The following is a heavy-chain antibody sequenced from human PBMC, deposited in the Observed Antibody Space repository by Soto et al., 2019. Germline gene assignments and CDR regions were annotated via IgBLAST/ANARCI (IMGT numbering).Heavy chain of an antibody. V-gene: IGHV1-46*03. J-gene: IGHJ4*02. CDR2: INPSGGST. Sequence: GASVKVSCKASGYTFTSYYMHWVRQAPGQGLEWRGIINPSGGSTSYAQQFQGRVTMTRDTSTSTVYMELSSLRSEGTAVYYCASLIVGATTREDYYDYWGQGTLVTVSS. D-gene: IGHD1-26*01. CDR3: ASLIVGATTREDYYDY. CDR1: GYTFTSYY.